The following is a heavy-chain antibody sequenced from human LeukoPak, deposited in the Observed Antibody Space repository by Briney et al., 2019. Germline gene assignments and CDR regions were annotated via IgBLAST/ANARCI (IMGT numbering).Heavy chain of an antibody. D-gene: IGHD3-10*01. Sequence: PSETLSLTCTVSGGSISSYYWSWIRQPPGKGLEWIGYIYYSGSTNYNPSLKSRVTISVDTSKNLFSLKLSSVTAADTAVYYCAGILWFGELFGPINDYYYMDVWGKGTTVTVSS. CDR1: GGSISSYY. V-gene: IGHV4-59*01. CDR2: IYYSGST. CDR3: AGILWFGELFGPINDYYYMDV. J-gene: IGHJ6*03.